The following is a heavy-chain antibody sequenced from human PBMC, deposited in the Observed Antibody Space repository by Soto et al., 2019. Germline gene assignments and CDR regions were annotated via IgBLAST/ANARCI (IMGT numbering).Heavy chain of an antibody. CDR1: GFTYDDYD. D-gene: IGHD1-26*01. V-gene: IGHV3-9*01. J-gene: IGHJ4*02. CDR2: ISWNSGRT. Sequence: EVQLVESGGGLVQPGRSLRLSCAASGFTYDDYDMHWVRQAPGKGLEWVSAISWNSGRTAYADSVKGRFTISRDNAKNSLYLEMNSRRAEVTALYHCAKGRGGSYGGDSFDYWGQGTLVTVSS. CDR3: AKGRGGSYGGDSFDY.